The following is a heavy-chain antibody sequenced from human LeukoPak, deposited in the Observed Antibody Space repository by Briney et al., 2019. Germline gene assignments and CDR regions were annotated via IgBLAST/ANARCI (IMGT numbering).Heavy chain of an antibody. Sequence: GRSLRLSCAASGFTFSSFRMSWVRQAPGKGLEWVANITQDGSEKYYVDSVKGRFTISRDNAKNSLYLQMNSLRAEDTAVYYCARGGITFVRYWGQGTLVTVSS. CDR1: GFTFSSFR. V-gene: IGHV3-7*01. CDR3: ARGGITFVRY. D-gene: IGHD3-10*01. J-gene: IGHJ4*02. CDR2: ITQDGSEK.